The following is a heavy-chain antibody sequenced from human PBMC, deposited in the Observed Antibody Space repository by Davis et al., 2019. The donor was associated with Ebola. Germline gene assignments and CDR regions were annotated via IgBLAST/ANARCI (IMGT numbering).Heavy chain of an antibody. Sequence: GESLKISCAASGFTFSSYSMNWVRQAPGKGLEWVSSISSSSSYIYYADSVKGRFTISRDNSKNTLYLQMNSLRAEDTAVYYCAKVLYYYDSSGYRDYWGQGTLVTVSS. V-gene: IGHV3-21*04. CDR1: GFTFSSYS. CDR3: AKVLYYYDSSGYRDY. D-gene: IGHD3-22*01. J-gene: IGHJ4*02. CDR2: ISSSSSYI.